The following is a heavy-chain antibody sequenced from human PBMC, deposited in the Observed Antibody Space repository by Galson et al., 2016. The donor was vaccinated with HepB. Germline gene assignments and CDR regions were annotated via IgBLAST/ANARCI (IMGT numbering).Heavy chain of an antibody. D-gene: IGHD4-11*01. Sequence: SLRLSCAGSGFPFSDYSKHWVRQAPGKAPEWVSSISSSSAYIYYADSVKGRFTISRDNAKNSLFLQMNSLRAEDTAVYYCASPALSYGTTVYFDYWGQGTMVIVSS. CDR2: ISSSSAYI. J-gene: IGHJ4*02. CDR1: GFPFSDYS. V-gene: IGHV3-21*01. CDR3: ASPALSYGTTVYFDY.